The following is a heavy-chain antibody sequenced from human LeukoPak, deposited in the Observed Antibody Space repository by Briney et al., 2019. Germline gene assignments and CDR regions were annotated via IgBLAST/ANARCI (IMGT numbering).Heavy chain of an antibody. J-gene: IGHJ4*02. CDR2: ISYDGSNK. CDR3: AREATSYYVYYFDY. D-gene: IGHD1-26*01. V-gene: IGHV3-30*04. Sequence: PGGSLRLSCAASGFTYNNYAMHWVRQAPGKGLEWVAVISYDGSNKYYADSVNGRFTISRDNSNNTLYLQMNSLRVEDTAVYYCAREATSYYVYYFDYWGQGTLVTVSS. CDR1: GFTYNNYA.